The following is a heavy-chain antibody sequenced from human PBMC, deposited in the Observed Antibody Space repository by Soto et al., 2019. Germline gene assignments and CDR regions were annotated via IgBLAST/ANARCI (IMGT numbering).Heavy chain of an antibody. J-gene: IGHJ4*02. CDR1: GYTFNDYY. Sequence: ASVKVSCKASGYTFNDYYIHWVRQAPGQGLEWMGRINPNGGGTKYAQNFEGRVTITRDTSIATVYMELSSLTSDDTAEYYCAREMKYFFSLRPFEFWGLGTRVTVSS. D-gene: IGHD3-9*01. CDR3: AREMKYFFSLRPFEF. V-gene: IGHV1-2*06. CDR2: INPNGGGT.